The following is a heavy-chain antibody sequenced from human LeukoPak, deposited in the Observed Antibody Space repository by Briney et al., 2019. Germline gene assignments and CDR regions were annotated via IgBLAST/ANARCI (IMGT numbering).Heavy chain of an antibody. CDR2: INPNSGGT. V-gene: IGHV1-2*02. J-gene: IGHJ6*03. D-gene: IGHD2-8*02. CDR1: GYTFTGYY. Sequence: GASVKVSCKASGYTFTGYYMHWVRQAPGQGLEWMGWINPNSGGTNYAQKFQGRVTMTRDTSISTAYMELSRLRSDDTAVYYCARELGPSLYWHHMEIWRKVTTLTV. CDR3: ARELGPSLYWHHMEI.